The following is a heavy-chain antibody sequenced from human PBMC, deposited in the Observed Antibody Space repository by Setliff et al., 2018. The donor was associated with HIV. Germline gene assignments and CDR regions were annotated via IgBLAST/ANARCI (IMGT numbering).Heavy chain of an antibody. Sequence: GGSLRLSCAASGFTFSSYAMGWVRQAPGKGLEWVSTVGAVGAPTYYADSVKGRFAISRDNSKNTLYLQMNSLRAEDTAVYYCAKTPLYWGQGTLVTVSS. CDR2: VGAVGAPT. J-gene: IGHJ4*02. V-gene: IGHV3-23*01. CDR3: AKTPLY. CDR1: GFTFSSYA.